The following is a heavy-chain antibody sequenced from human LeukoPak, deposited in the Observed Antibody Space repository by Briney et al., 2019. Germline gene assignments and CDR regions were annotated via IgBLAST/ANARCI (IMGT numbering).Heavy chain of an antibody. V-gene: IGHV3-48*03. CDR2: ISSSGSTI. CDR3: AELGITMIGGV. Sequence: GRSLRLSCAASGFTFSSYAMHWVRQAPGKGLEWVSYISSSGSTIYYADSVKGRFTISRDNAKNSLYLQMNSLRAEDTAVYYWAELGITMIGGVWGKGTTVTISS. D-gene: IGHD3-10*02. J-gene: IGHJ6*04. CDR1: GFTFSSYA.